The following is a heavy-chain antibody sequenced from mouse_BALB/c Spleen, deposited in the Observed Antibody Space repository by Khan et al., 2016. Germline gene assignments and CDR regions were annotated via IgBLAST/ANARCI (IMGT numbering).Heavy chain of an antibody. CDR2: IHPGGGGS. CDR1: GYTFTDYD. CDR3: ARGIRRGYYFDS. Sequence: QVQLQQSGAELVRPGASVKLSCKALGYTFTDYDMHWVKQTPVHGLEWIGAIHPGGGGSAYNQMFKVRATLTADKSSSTAYMELSSLTSEDSAVYYCARGIRRGYYFDSWGQGTTLTVSS. D-gene: IGHD2-12*01. V-gene: IGHV1-15*01. J-gene: IGHJ2*01.